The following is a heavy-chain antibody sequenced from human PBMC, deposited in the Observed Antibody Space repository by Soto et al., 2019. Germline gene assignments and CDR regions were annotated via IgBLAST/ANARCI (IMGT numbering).Heavy chain of an antibody. J-gene: IGHJ4*02. Sequence: TMSLTCSVSGGSIRSGGYYWSWIRQHPGKGLEWIGYIYYSGSTYYNPSLKSRVTISVDTSKNQFSLKLSSVTAADTAVYYCARGAYDYYGSARGYYFDYWGQGTLVTVSS. CDR2: IYYSGST. V-gene: IGHV4-31*03. CDR3: ARGAYDYYGSARGYYFDY. D-gene: IGHD3-10*01. CDR1: GGSIRSGGYY.